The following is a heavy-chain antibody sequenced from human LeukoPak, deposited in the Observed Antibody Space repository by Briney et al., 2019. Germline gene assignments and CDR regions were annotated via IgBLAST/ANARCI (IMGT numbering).Heavy chain of an antibody. CDR2: ISSSSSTI. CDR3: ARVSYGSGSWYYYYGMDV. CDR1: GFTFSSYS. Sequence: GGSLRLSCAASGFTFSSYSMNWVRQAPGKGLEWVSYISSSSSTIYYADSVKGRFTISRDNAKNSLYLQMNSLRAEDTAVYYCARVSYGSGSWYYYYGMDVWGQGTTVTVSS. D-gene: IGHD3-10*01. V-gene: IGHV3-48*01. J-gene: IGHJ6*02.